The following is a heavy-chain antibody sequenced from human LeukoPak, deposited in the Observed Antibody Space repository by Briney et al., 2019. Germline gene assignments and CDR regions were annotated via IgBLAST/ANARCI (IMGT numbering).Heavy chain of an antibody. CDR1: GGSFSGYY. CDR2: INHSGST. Sequence: PSETLSLTCAVYGGSFSGYYWSWIRQPPGKGLEWIGEINHSGSTNYNPSLKGRVTISVDTSKNQFSLKLSSVTAADTAVYYCARDGSSAATPYYYYMDVWGKGTTVTVSS. D-gene: IGHD2-15*01. V-gene: IGHV4-34*01. CDR3: ARDGSSAATPYYYYMDV. J-gene: IGHJ6*03.